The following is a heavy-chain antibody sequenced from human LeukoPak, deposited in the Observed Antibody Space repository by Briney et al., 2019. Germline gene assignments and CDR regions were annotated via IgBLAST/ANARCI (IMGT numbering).Heavy chain of an antibody. CDR2: IYYSGST. D-gene: IGHD2-15*01. Sequence: SETLSLTCTVYGGSFSGYYWSWIRQHPGKGLEWIGYIYYSGSTYYNPSLKSRVTISVDTSKNQFSLKLSSVTAADTAVYYCARVVVVVAATAHYYYGMDVWGQGTTVTVSS. V-gene: IGHV4-31*03. CDR1: GGSFSGYY. J-gene: IGHJ6*02. CDR3: ARVVVVVAATAHYYYGMDV.